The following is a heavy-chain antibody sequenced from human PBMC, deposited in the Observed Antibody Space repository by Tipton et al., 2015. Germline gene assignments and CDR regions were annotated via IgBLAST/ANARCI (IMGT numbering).Heavy chain of an antibody. CDR1: GYTFISYD. CDR3: ATSYDSSNYYRAFDM. Sequence: QSGAEVKKPGASVKVSCKASGYTFISYDINLVRQATGQGLACMGRMNPQSGNTGYEQKFQARITMTRNTSISTAYMELSSLRSEDTAVYYCATSYDSSNYYRAFDMWGQGTMVTVSS. D-gene: IGHD3-22*01. V-gene: IGHV1-8*02. J-gene: IGHJ3*02. CDR2: MNPQSGNT.